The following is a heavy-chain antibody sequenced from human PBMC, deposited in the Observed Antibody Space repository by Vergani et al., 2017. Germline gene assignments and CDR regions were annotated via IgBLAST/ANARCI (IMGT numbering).Heavy chain of an antibody. J-gene: IGHJ2*01. D-gene: IGHD1-14*01. Sequence: QVQLVESGGGVVQPGRSLRLSCAASGFTFSSYAMHWVRQAPGKGLEWVAVISYDGSNKYYADSVKGRFTISRDNAKNSLYLQMNSLRAEDTAVYYCARAPLTYDWYFDLWGRGTLVTVSS. V-gene: IGHV3-30*01. CDR1: GFTFSSYA. CDR3: ARAPLTYDWYFDL. CDR2: ISYDGSNK.